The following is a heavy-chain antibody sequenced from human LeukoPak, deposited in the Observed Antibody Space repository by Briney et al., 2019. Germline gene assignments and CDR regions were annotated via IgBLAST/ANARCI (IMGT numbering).Heavy chain of an antibody. CDR1: GYTFTSYD. D-gene: IGHD3-16*01. V-gene: IGHV1-8*01. CDR3: ARTLTRRLQRVRLWFDP. CDR2: MNPNSGNT. J-gene: IGHJ5*02. Sequence: ASVKVSCKASGYTFTSYDINWVRQATGQGLEWMGWMNPNSGNTGYAQKFQGRVTMTRNTSISTAYMELSSLRSEDTAVYYCARTLTRRLQRVRLWFDPWGQGNLVTVSS.